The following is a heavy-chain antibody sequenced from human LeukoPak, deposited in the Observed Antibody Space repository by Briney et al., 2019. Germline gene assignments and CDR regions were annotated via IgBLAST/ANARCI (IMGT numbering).Heavy chain of an antibody. CDR2: ITRGSSAI. CDR1: GFAFSSYS. J-gene: IGHJ4*02. D-gene: IGHD3-22*01. CDR3: ARKSGSSGYPFDY. Sequence: PGGSLRLSCAASGFAFSSYSMNWVRQAPGKGLEWVSYITRGSSAIYYADSVKGRFTISRDNAKNSLYLQMNSLRAEDTAVYYCARKSGSSGYPFDYWGQGTVVTVSS. V-gene: IGHV3-48*01.